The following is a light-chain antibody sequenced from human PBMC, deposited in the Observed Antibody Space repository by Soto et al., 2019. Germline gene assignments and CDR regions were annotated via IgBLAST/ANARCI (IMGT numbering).Light chain of an antibody. J-gene: IGLJ3*02. CDR2: RSN. CDR3: ASWDASLNGWV. Sequence: QSVLTQPPSASGTPGQRVTISCSGSSSNIGSDTVNWYQQLPGTAPKLLIHRSNQRPSGVPGRFSGSKSGTSASLAISGLQPGDEADYHCASWDASLNGWVFGGGTKLTVL. CDR1: SSNIGSDT. V-gene: IGLV1-44*01.